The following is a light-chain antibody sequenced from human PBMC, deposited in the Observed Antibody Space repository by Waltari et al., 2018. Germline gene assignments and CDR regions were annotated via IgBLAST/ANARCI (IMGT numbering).Light chain of an antibody. CDR2: GAS. J-gene: IGKJ2*01. CDR1: QNIDTF. CDR3: QQSHTMMYT. V-gene: IGKV1-39*01. Sequence: DIQLTQSPSSLSASVGDRVTITCRAIQNIDTFLNWYQQRPGKAPKVLIYGASSLQSGVPSRFSGSGSGTHFTLTISSLQPDDFATYFCQQSHTMMYTFGQGTKLEIK.